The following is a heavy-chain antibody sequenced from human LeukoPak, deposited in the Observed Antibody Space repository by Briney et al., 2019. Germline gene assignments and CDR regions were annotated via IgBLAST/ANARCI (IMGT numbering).Heavy chain of an antibody. J-gene: IGHJ4*02. CDR1: KFTFSSYG. D-gene: IGHD2-2*02. Sequence: SGGSLRLSCAASKFTFSSYGMHWVRQAPGKGLEWVAFIRSDGSSKFYTDSVKGRFTTSRDNSKNSLYLQMNSLRAEDTAVYYCASGYYSSTSCYTREFGYWGQGTLVTVSS. V-gene: IGHV3-30*02. CDR2: IRSDGSSK. CDR3: ASGYYSSTSCYTREFGY.